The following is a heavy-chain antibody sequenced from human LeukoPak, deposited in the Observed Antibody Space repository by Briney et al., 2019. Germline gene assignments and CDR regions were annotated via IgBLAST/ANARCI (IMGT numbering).Heavy chain of an antibody. V-gene: IGHV4-38-2*02. D-gene: IGHD5-12*01. Sequence: SETLSLTCTVSGYSISSGYYWGWIRQPPGKGLEWIGSIYHSGSTNYNPSLKSRVTISVDTSKNQFSLKLSSVTAADTAVYYCARVGYSGYGSLFDYWGQGTLVTVSS. CDR2: IYHSGST. J-gene: IGHJ4*02. CDR3: ARVGYSGYGSLFDY. CDR1: GYSISSGYY.